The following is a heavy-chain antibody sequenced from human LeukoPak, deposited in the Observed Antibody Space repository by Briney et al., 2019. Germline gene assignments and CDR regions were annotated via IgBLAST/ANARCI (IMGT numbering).Heavy chain of an antibody. CDR2: INSDESST. CDR3: ARDQGGGVFDI. D-gene: IGHD3-16*01. V-gene: IGHV3-74*01. J-gene: IGHJ3*02. CDR1: GFTFRSYW. Sequence: GGSLRLSCAASGFTFRSYWMHWVRQAPGKGLMWVSRINSDESSTSYADSVKGRFTISRDNAKNTLYLQMNTLRVEDTAVYYCARDQGGGVFDIWGQGTMLTVSS.